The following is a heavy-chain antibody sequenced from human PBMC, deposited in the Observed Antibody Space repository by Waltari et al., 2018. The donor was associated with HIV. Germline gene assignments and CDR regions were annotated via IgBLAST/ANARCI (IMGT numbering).Heavy chain of an antibody. CDR3: ARDGDYGGNSDWYFDL. Sequence: QVQLQESGPGLVKPSQTLSLTCTVSGVSISSGGYYWSWIRQHPGKGLEWIGYIDSRGNTYYNPSLKSRLIISVDTSKNQFSLKLSSVTAADTAVYYCARDGDYGGNSDWYFDLWGRGTLVTVSS. CDR1: GVSISSGGYY. CDR2: IDSRGNT. J-gene: IGHJ2*01. V-gene: IGHV4-31*03. D-gene: IGHD4-17*01.